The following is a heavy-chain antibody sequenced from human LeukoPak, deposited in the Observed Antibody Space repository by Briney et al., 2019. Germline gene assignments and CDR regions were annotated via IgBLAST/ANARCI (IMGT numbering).Heavy chain of an antibody. Sequence: GGSLRLSCAASGFTFSSYAMSWVRQAQGKGLEWVSLISGNGVGTYYADSVKGRFTISRDNSKNTVYLQMNSLKAEDTAVYYSAKRNGGNSGAFDYWGQGTLVTVSS. CDR3: AKRNGGNSGAFDY. J-gene: IGHJ4*02. CDR2: ISGNGVGT. V-gene: IGHV3-23*01. CDR1: GFTFSSYA. D-gene: IGHD4-23*01.